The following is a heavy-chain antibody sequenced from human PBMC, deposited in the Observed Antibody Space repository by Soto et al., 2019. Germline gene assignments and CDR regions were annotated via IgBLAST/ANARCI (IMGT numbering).Heavy chain of an antibody. CDR3: AAWPTIFGVFISYSYFYGMDV. J-gene: IGHJ6*02. CDR1: GFTFSNSA. CDR2: ISASADST. D-gene: IGHD3-3*01. Sequence: EVQLLESGGGLVQPGGSLRLSCAASGFTFSNSAMSWVRQAPGKGLEWVTGISASADSTYYADSVKGRFTISRDNSKNTLYLQMNTLSAEDTAVYHCAAWPTIFGVFISYSYFYGMDVWGQGTTVIVSS. V-gene: IGHV3-23*01.